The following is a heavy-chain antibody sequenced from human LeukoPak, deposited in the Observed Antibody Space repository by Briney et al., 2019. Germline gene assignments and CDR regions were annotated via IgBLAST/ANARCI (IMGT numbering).Heavy chain of an antibody. J-gene: IGHJ6*03. CDR1: GGSFSGYY. V-gene: IGHV4-34*01. Sequence: SETLSLTCAVYGGSFSGYYWNWIRQPPGKGLEWIGTINHSGSTHYIPSLKSRVTISVDTSKNQVSLKLRSVTAADTAVYYCARTTEGYAGGLGYSYYYYMDVWGKGTTVTISS. CDR3: ARTTEGYAGGLGYSYYYYMDV. CDR2: INHSGST. D-gene: IGHD5-12*01.